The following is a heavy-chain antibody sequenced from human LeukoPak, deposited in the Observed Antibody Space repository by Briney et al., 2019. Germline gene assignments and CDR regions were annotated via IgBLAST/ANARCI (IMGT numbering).Heavy chain of an antibody. CDR3: ARVPKGYYDGSPYDY. CDR2: MNPNSGNT. CDR1: GYTFTSYD. D-gene: IGHD3-22*01. Sequence: ASVEVSCKASGYTFTSYDINWVRQATGQGLEWMGWMNPNSGNTGYAQKFQGRVTMSRNTSISTAYMELSSLRSEDTAVYYCARVPKGYYDGSPYDYWGQGTLVTVSS. J-gene: IGHJ4*02. V-gene: IGHV1-8*01.